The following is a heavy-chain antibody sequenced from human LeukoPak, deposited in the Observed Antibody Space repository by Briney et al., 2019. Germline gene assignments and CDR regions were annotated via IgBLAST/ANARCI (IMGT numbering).Heavy chain of an antibody. Sequence: GSSVKVSCKASGGTFSSYAISRVRQAPGQGLEWMGGIIPIFGTANYAQKFQGRVTITADESTSTAYMELSSLRSEDTAVYYCAREAPYIVVVPAAHWYFDLWGRGTLVTVSS. D-gene: IGHD2-2*01. V-gene: IGHV1-69*01. CDR3: AREAPYIVVVPAAHWYFDL. CDR2: IIPIFGTA. CDR1: GGTFSSYA. J-gene: IGHJ2*01.